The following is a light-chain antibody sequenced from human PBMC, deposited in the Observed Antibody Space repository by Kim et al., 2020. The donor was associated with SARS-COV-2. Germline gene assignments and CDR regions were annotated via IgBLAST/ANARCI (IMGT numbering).Light chain of an antibody. CDR2: NKN. CDR3: NTRDISGNHGV. V-gene: IGLV3-19*01. CDR1: SISTYY. J-gene: IGLJ2*01. Sequence: GNTVRSNCQGDSISTYYAGWYQQKPGQEALLVIYNKNNRPSAIPARFSGSCTGNKASLIITAAQEEDEADYYCNTRDISGNHGVFGGGTQLTVL.